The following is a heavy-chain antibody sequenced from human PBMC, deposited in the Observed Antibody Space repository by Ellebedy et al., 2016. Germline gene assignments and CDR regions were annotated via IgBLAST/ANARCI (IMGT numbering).Heavy chain of an antibody. J-gene: IGHJ6*02. CDR1: GFTVSHSY. Sequence: GESLKISCAASGFTVSHSYMNWVRQAPGKGLEWVSVIYRGGNTYYADSVKGRFTISRDNSKNTVHLQMSRLRAEDTGVYYCARSDPDCDDDCYPDVWGQGSTVTVSS. V-gene: IGHV3-66*01. CDR3: ARSDPDCDDDCYPDV. D-gene: IGHD2-21*02. CDR2: IYRGGNT.